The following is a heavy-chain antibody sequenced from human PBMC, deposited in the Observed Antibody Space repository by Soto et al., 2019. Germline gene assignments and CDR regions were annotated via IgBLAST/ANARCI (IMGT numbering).Heavy chain of an antibody. J-gene: IGHJ4*02. Sequence: PGGSLRLSCAASGFTFSIYSMNWVRQAPGKGLEWIGRIKRKTDGGTADYAAPVKGRITISRDDSKNTLYLQMNSLKTEDTAVYYCTRLITPLDYWGRGTLVTVSS. CDR2: IKRKTDGGTA. CDR1: GFTFSIYS. D-gene: IGHD3-16*01. V-gene: IGHV3-15*01. CDR3: TRLITPLDY.